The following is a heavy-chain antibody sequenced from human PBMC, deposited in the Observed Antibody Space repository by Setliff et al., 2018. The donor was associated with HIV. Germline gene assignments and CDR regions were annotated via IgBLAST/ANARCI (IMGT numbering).Heavy chain of an antibody. CDR1: GFSFSNFW. D-gene: IGHD3-22*01. Sequence: GGSLRLSCVVSGFSFSNFWMSWVRQTPGKGLESLAIISTDGSNKQYLNSVRGRFTISRDNAKNSVYLQMNSLRVEDTAVYYCAKDRFSDSSAPGDAFDVWGVGTLVTVSS. CDR2: ISTDGSNK. J-gene: IGHJ3*01. V-gene: IGHV3-7*03. CDR3: AKDRFSDSSAPGDAFDV.